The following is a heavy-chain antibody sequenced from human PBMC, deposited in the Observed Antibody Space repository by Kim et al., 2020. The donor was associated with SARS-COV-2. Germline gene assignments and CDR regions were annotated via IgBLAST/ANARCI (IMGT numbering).Heavy chain of an antibody. D-gene: IGHD3-22*01. J-gene: IGHJ3*02. V-gene: IGHV3-33*01. CDR2: IWYDGSNK. CDR1: GFTFSSYG. Sequence: GGSLRLSCAASGFTFSSYGMHWVRQAPGKGLEWVAVIWYDGSNKYYADSVKGRFTISRDNSKNTLYLQMNSLRAEDTAVYYCATTPGNYYDSRAAFDIWGQGTMVTVSS. CDR3: ATTPGNYYDSRAAFDI.